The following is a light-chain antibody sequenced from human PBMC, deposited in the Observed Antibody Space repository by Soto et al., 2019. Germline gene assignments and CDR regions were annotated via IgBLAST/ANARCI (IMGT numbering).Light chain of an antibody. J-gene: IGLJ2*01. CDR2: DVS. CDR1: SSDVGGYNY. CDR3: SSYTSSSTLMV. Sequence: QSALTQPASVSGSPGQSITISCTGTSSDVGGYNYVSWYQQHPGKAPKLMIYDVSNRPSGVSNRLSGSKSGNTASLTISGLQAEDEADYYCSSYTSSSTLMVFGGGPQGTVL. V-gene: IGLV2-14*01.